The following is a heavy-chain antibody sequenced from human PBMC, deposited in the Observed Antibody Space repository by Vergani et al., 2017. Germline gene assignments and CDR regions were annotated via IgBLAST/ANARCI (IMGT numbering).Heavy chain of an antibody. Sequence: QVQLEESGGGVVQPGRSLRLSCAGSGFTLSSHAMHWVRQAPGKGLEWVAFIWYDGSKEYYADSVKGRFTISRDNSKNTLYLQMNNLGAADTAVYYCARSGYCAHGVCYMTYYYYMDVWGKGTAVTVSS. V-gene: IGHV3-33*01. CDR1: GFTLSSHA. D-gene: IGHD2-8*01. CDR3: ARSGYCAHGVCYMTYYYYMDV. CDR2: IWYDGSKE. J-gene: IGHJ6*03.